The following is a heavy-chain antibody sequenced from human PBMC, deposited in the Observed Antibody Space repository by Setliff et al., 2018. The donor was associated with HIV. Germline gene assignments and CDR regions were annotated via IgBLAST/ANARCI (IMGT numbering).Heavy chain of an antibody. V-gene: IGHV4-39*01. Sequence: SETLSLTCNVSGGSIRSNRDHWGWIRQTPGKGLEWIGSISYSGNTYYHPSLQSRVTISLDMSKDQFSLKVKSVTAADTGVYYCARHKDPPGSRWIFYYYYMDLWGGGTTVTVSS. D-gene: IGHD6-13*01. CDR3: ARHKDPPGSRWIFYYYYMDL. CDR1: GGSIRSNRDH. CDR2: ISYSGNT. J-gene: IGHJ6*03.